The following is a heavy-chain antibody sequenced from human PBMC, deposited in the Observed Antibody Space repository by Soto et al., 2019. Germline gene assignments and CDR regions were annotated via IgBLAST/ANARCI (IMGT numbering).Heavy chain of an antibody. V-gene: IGHV3-23*01. CDR3: AKKVNSGPGSQYFDY. Sequence: GGSLRLSCAASGFTFSSYSMSWVRQAPGKGLEWVSGFRTGGDDGTTYYADSVKGRFTISRDNSKNTLFLQMNSLRAEDTAIYYCAKKVNSGPGSQYFDYWGQGTLVTVSS. CDR2: FRTGGDDGTT. D-gene: IGHD3-10*01. CDR1: GFTFSSYS. J-gene: IGHJ4*02.